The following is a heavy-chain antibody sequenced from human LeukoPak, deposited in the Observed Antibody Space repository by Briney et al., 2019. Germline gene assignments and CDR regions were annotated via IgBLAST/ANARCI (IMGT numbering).Heavy chain of an antibody. J-gene: IGHJ5*02. CDR3: ARATYYDFWSGYLQSENWFDP. D-gene: IGHD3-3*01. V-gene: IGHV4-59*01. Sequence: SETLSLTCTVSGGSISSYYWSWIRQPPGKGLEWLGYIYYSGSTNYNPSLKSRVTISVDTSKTQFSLKLSSVTAADTAVYYCARATYYDFWSGYLQSENWFDPWGQGNLVTVSS. CDR2: IYYSGST. CDR1: GGSISSYY.